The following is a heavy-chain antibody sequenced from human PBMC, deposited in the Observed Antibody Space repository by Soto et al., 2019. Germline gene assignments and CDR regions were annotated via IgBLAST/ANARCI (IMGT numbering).Heavy chain of an antibody. CDR2: ISGSGGST. D-gene: IGHD3-3*01. CDR3: AKDRLRSSKTVYYYYYGMDV. J-gene: IGHJ6*02. Sequence: EVQLLESGGGLVQPGGSLRLSCAASGFSFSSYAMSWVRQAPGKGLEWVSAISGSGGSTYYADSVKGRFTITRDNSKNTLYLQMNSLRAEDTAVYYCAKDRLRSSKTVYYYYYGMDVWGQGTTVTVSS. CDR1: GFSFSSYA. V-gene: IGHV3-23*01.